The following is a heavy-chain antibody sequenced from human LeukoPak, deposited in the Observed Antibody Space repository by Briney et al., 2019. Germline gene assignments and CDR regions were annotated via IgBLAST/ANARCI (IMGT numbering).Heavy chain of an antibody. D-gene: IGHD3-10*01. Sequence: PGGSLRLSCAASGFTFSSYSMNWVRQAPGKGLEWVSSISSSSSYIYYADSVKGRFTISRDNAKNSLYLQMNSLRAEDTAVYYCARGGSTLWFGELLGPRHRIYGMDVWGQGTTVTVSS. CDR1: GFTFSSYS. V-gene: IGHV3-21*01. J-gene: IGHJ6*02. CDR3: ARGGSTLWFGELLGPRHRIYGMDV. CDR2: ISSSSSYI.